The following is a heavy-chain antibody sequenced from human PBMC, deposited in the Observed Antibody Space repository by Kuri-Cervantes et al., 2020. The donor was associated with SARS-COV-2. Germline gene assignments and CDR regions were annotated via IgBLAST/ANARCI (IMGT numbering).Heavy chain of an antibody. V-gene: IGHV1-69*04. D-gene: IGHD6-13*01. CDR2: LIPILHIT. CDR3: ARASGYSSSWFDP. Sequence: SVKVSCKASGYTFTSYGISWVRQAPGQGLEWMGRLIPILHITNYAQKFQGRVTITADKSTGTVYMELSSLRSEDTAIYYCARASGYSSSWFDPWGQGTLVSVSS. CDR1: GYTFTSYG. J-gene: IGHJ5*02.